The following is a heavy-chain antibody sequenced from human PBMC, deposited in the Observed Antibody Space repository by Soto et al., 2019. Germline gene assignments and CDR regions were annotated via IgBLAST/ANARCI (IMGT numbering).Heavy chain of an antibody. J-gene: IGHJ3*02. Sequence: QVQLVESGGGVVQPGRSLRLSCAASGFTFSSYGMHWVRQAPGKGLEWVAVISYDGSNKYYADSVKGRFTISRDNSKNTLYLQMNSLRAEDTAVYYCANDWRNYVLVDAFDIWGQGTMVTVSS. D-gene: IGHD2-15*01. CDR2: ISYDGSNK. V-gene: IGHV3-30*18. CDR1: GFTFSSYG. CDR3: ANDWRNYVLVDAFDI.